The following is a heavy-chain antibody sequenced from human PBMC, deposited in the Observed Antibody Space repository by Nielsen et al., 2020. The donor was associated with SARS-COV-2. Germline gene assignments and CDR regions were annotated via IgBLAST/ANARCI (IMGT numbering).Heavy chain of an antibody. D-gene: IGHD2-8*01. J-gene: IGHJ6*02. CDR3: ARGRFNTSFKGTKKNFYYFAMDV. CDR1: GGMFSSYA. Sequence: SVKVSCKASGGMFSSYAISWVRQAPGQGLEWMGGIIPIFGTANYAQRFQGRVTMTADQSTSTAYMELSSLRSEDTAMYYCARGRFNTSFKGTKKNFYYFAMDVWGQGTTVTVSS. CDR2: IIPIFGTA. V-gene: IGHV1-69*13.